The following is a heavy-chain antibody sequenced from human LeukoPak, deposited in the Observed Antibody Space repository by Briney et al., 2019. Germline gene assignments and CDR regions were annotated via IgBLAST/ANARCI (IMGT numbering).Heavy chain of an antibody. V-gene: IGHV4-39*02. CDR1: GGSISSSSYY. J-gene: IGHJ6*02. CDR2: IYYSGST. CDR3: AKEQQLVPNYYYYYGMDV. D-gene: IGHD6-13*01. Sequence: PSETLSLTCTVSGGSISSSSYYWGWIRQPPGKGLEWIGSIYYSGSTYYNPSLKSRVTISVDTSKNQFSLKLSSVTAADTAVYYCAKEQQLVPNYYYYYGMDVWGQGTTVTVSS.